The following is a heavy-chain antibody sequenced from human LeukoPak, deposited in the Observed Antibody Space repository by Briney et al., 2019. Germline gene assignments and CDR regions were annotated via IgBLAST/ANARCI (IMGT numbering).Heavy chain of an antibody. Sequence: SETLSLTCTVSGGSISSYYWSWIRQPPGKGLEWIGYIYYSGSTNYNPSLKSRVAISVDTSKNQFSLKLSSVTAADTSVYYCARHSGLRSPFDPWGQGTLVTVSS. CDR3: ARHSGLRSPFDP. CDR1: GGSISSYY. D-gene: IGHD3-3*01. V-gene: IGHV4-59*08. J-gene: IGHJ5*02. CDR2: IYYSGST.